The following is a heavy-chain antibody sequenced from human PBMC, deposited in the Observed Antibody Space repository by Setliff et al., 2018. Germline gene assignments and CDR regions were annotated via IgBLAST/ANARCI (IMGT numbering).Heavy chain of an antibody. CDR3: ARDPPHDFWSGYYGRGGYYYYMDV. CDR2: IVPIFGTA. V-gene: IGHV1-69*06. Sequence: SVKVSCKASGGTFSSYAISWVRQAPGQGLEWMGRIVPIFGTANYAQKFQGRVTITADKSTSTAYMELSSLRSEDTAVYYCARDPPHDFWSGYYGRGGYYYYMDVWGKGTTVTVSS. J-gene: IGHJ6*03. CDR1: GGTFSSYA. D-gene: IGHD3-3*01.